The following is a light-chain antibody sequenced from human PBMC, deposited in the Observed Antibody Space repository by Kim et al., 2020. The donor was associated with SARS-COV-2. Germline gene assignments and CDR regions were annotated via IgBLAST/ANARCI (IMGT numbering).Light chain of an antibody. Sequence: GKTVTIACTRSIGTSDDNYVRWYQQRPGGVPTTVIYEDDQRPSGVSDRFSGSIDNSSNSASLTISGLRTEDEADYYCQSYNRDNVIFGGGTQLTVL. J-gene: IGLJ2*01. V-gene: IGLV6-57*03. CDR3: QSYNRDNVI. CDR1: IGTSDDNY. CDR2: EDD.